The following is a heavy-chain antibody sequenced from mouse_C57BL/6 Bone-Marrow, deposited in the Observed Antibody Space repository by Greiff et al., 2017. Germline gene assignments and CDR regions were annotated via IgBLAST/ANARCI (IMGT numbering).Heavy chain of an antibody. Sequence: QVQLQQSGAELARPGASVKLSCKASGYTFTSYGISWVKQRTGQGLEWIGDIYPRSGNTYYNEKFKGKATLTADKSSSTVYMELRSLTSEDSAVYFCAKGWLYFDYWGQGTTLTVSS. V-gene: IGHV1-81*01. CDR3: AKGWLYFDY. J-gene: IGHJ2*01. CDR2: IYPRSGNT. D-gene: IGHD2-3*01. CDR1: GYTFTSYG.